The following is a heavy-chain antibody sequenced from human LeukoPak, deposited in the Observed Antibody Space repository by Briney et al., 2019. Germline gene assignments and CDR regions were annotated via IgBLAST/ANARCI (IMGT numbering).Heavy chain of an antibody. CDR2: ISAYNGNT. CDR3: ARDDCTNGVCYISY. Sequence: ASVKVSCKASGYTFSSYGISWVRQAPGQGLEWMGWISAYNGNTNYAQKLQGRVTMTTDTSTSTAYMELRSLRSDDTAVYYCARDDCTNGVCYISYWGQGTLVTVSS. CDR1: GYTFSSYG. V-gene: IGHV1-18*01. J-gene: IGHJ4*02. D-gene: IGHD2-8*01.